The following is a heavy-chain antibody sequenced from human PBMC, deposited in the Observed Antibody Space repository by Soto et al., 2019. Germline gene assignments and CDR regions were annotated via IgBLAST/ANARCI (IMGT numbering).Heavy chain of an antibody. D-gene: IGHD6-13*01. J-gene: IGHJ6*03. CDR2: IWYDGSNK. CDR1: GFTFSSYG. CDR3: ARDGIAAAGRGNYYYYYMDV. Sequence: GGSLRLSCAASGFTFSSYGMHWVRQAPGKGLEWVAVIWYDGSNKYYADSVKGRFTISRDNSKNTLHLQMNSLRAEDTAVYYCARDGIAAAGRGNYYYYYMDVWGKGTTVTVSS. V-gene: IGHV3-33*01.